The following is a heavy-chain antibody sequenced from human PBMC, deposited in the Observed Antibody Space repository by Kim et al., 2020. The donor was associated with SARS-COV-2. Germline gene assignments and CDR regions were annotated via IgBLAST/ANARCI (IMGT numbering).Heavy chain of an antibody. J-gene: IGHJ4*02. V-gene: IGHV4-34*01. D-gene: IGHD6-6*01. CDR3: ARGRGSSSSRHEYFDY. CDR2: INHSGST. Sequence: SETLSLTCAVYGGSFSGYSWSWIRQPPGKGLEWIGEINHSGSTNYNPSLKSRVTISVDTSKNQFSLKLSSVTAADTAVYYCARGRGSSSSRHEYFDYWGQGALFTVSS. CDR1: GGSFSGYS.